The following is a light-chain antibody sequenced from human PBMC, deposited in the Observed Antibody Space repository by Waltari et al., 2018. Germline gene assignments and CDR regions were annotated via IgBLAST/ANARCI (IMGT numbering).Light chain of an antibody. CDR3: QQSYSVPFT. Sequence: DIQMAQSPSSLSASVGDRVTITCRASQSIATFLHCYQQKPGKAPKLLIFDSSTLQRGVPSRFSGSGSGTDFTLTISSLQPDDFATYICQQSYSVPFTFGPGTRVDVK. J-gene: IGKJ3*01. CDR2: DSS. CDR1: QSIATF. V-gene: IGKV1-39*01.